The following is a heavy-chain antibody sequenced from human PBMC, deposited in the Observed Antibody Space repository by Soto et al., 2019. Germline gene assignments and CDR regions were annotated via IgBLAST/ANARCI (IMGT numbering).Heavy chain of an antibody. V-gene: IGHV3-23*01. D-gene: IGHD4-17*01. CDR3: AKERATTTAFDY. CDR1: GFTFSRDG. CDR2: ITDNGGST. J-gene: IGHJ4*02. Sequence: PVGSLRLSCAASGFTFSRDGMSWVRQAPGKGLEWVSLITDNGGSTYYADSVKGRFTISRDNTKNTLSLQMNSLRAEDTAVYYCAKERATTTAFDYWGQGALVTVSS.